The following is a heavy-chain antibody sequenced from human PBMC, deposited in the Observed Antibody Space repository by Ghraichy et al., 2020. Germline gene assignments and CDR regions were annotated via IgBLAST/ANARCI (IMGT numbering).Heavy chain of an antibody. Sequence: SGPTLVKPTQTLTLTCTFSGFSLSTSGVGVGWIRQPPGKALEWLALIYWNDDKRYSPSLKSRLTITKDTSKKQVVLTMTNMDPVDTATYYCAHRRGGSYYVYYLDYWGQGTLVTVSS. CDR1: GFSLSTSGVG. CDR3: AHRRGGSYYVYYLDY. J-gene: IGHJ4*02. CDR2: IYWNDDK. D-gene: IGHD1-26*01. V-gene: IGHV2-5*01.